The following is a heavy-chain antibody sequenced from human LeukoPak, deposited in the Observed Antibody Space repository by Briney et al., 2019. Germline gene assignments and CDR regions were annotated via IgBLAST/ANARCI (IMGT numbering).Heavy chain of an antibody. Sequence: GGSLRLSCSASGFTFSDSEMNWVGQAPGKGLEWVSYIDGSGSTKYYADSVKGRFTISRDNAKNSLYLQMTSLRVEDTAIYYCARDPRGQVTVVAGQKYYYYGLDVWGQGTTVTVSS. CDR1: GFTFSDSE. V-gene: IGHV3-48*03. D-gene: IGHD3/OR15-3a*01. J-gene: IGHJ6*02. CDR3: ARDPRGQVTVVAGQKYYYYGLDV. CDR2: IDGSGSTK.